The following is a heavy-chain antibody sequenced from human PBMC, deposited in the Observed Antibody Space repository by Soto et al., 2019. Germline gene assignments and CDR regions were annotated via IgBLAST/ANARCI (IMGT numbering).Heavy chain of an antibody. D-gene: IGHD1-26*01. Sequence: SQTLPLTCAISGGSASSNSVAWNWIRQSPSRGLEWLGRTYYRSKWYNDYAVSVKSRITINPDTSKNQFSLHLNSVTPEDTAVYYRARDRFTGDNSFDPWGQGTPVTVSS. J-gene: IGHJ5*02. CDR1: GGSASSNSVA. V-gene: IGHV6-1*01. CDR3: ARDRFTGDNSFDP. CDR2: TYYRSKWYN.